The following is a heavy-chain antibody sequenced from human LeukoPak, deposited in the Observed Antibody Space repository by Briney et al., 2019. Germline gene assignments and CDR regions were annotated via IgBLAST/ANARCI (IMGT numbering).Heavy chain of an antibody. CDR2: INPNSGGT. CDR1: GYTFTGYY. CDR3: ARYYYGSGGYYNALPFFDP. D-gene: IGHD3-10*01. Sequence: GASVKVSCKASGYTFTGYYMHWVRQAPGQGLEWMGWINPNSGGTNYAQKFQGRVTMTRDTSISTAYMELSRLRSDDTAVYYCARYYYGSGGYYNALPFFDPWGQGTLVTVSS. J-gene: IGHJ5*02. V-gene: IGHV1-2*02.